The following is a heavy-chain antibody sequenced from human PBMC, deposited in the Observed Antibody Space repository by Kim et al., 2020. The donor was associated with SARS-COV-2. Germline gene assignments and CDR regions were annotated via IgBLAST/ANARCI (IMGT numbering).Heavy chain of an antibody. V-gene: IGHV3-23*01. CDR2: ISGSGGST. Sequence: GGSLRLSCAASGFTFSSYAMSWVRQAPGKGLEWVSAISGSGGSTYYADSVKGRFTISRDNSKNTLYLQMNSLRAEDTAVYYCAKGRITMIVVVITSGYYYGMDVWGQGTTVTVSS. CDR3: AKGRITMIVVVITSGYYYGMDV. J-gene: IGHJ6*02. CDR1: GFTFSSYA. D-gene: IGHD3-22*01.